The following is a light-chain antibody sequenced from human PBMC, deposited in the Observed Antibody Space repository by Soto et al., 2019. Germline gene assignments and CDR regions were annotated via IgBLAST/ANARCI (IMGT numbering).Light chain of an antibody. CDR3: QQYGSSPPYT. CDR1: QSVSNNY. J-gene: IGKJ2*01. CDR2: GSS. Sequence: EVVLTQSPGTLSLSPGERATLSCRASQSVSNNYLAWYQQKPGQSPKLLIFGSSDRVTGIPDRFSGSGSGTDFTLTISGLEPEDFAVYYCQQYGSSPPYTFGQGTKLEIK. V-gene: IGKV3-20*01.